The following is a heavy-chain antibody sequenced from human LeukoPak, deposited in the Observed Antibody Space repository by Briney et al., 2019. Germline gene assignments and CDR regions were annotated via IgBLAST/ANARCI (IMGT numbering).Heavy chain of an antibody. V-gene: IGHV3-23*01. J-gene: IGHJ4*02. CDR2: ISGSGGST. Sequence: GGSLRLSCAASGFTFSSYAMSWVRQAPGKGLEWVSAISGSGGSTYYADSVKGRFTISRDNSKNTLYLQVNSLRAEDTAVYYCAKGGKWDVTPFDYWGQGTLVTVPS. CDR1: GFTFSSYA. D-gene: IGHD1-26*01. CDR3: AKGGKWDVTPFDY.